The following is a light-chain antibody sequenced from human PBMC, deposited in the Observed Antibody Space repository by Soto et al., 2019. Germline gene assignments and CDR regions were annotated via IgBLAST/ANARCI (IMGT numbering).Light chain of an antibody. CDR2: GAS. CDR3: QQCGSSGT. CDR1: QSVSSN. J-gene: IGKJ1*01. V-gene: IGKV3-20*01. Sequence: VMTPSPDPLSVSPGARAPLSCRASQSVSSNLAWYQQQPGQAPSLLIYGASTRATGIPARFSGGGSGTDFTPTLSRLEPEVFALYYRQQCGSSGTVGHGTQVDIK.